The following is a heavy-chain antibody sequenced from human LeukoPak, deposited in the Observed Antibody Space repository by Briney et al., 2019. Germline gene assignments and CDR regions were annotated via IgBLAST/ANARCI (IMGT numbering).Heavy chain of an antibody. D-gene: IGHD3-3*01. CDR3: ASCSYYDFWSGSQRVDAFDI. J-gene: IGHJ3*02. CDR1: GYTFTKYG. V-gene: IGHV1-18*01. CDR2: ISAYNGDT. Sequence: ASVKVSCKASGYTFTKYGISWVRQAPGQGLEWMGWISAYNGDTIYAQKVQGRVTMTTDTSASTAYMELRSLRSDDTAVYYCASCSYYDFWSGSQRVDAFDIWGQGTMVTVSS.